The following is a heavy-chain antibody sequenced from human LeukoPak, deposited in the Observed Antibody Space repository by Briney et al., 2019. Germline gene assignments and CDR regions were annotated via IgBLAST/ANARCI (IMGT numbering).Heavy chain of an antibody. CDR2: ISGSGART. Sequence: PGGSLRLSCAVSGFTFSTYAMSWVRQAPGKGLDWVSGISGSGARTYYADSVKGRFTISRDNSKNTLYLQMNSLRAEDTAVYYGARTSSGSYYGYWGQGTLVTVSS. V-gene: IGHV3-23*01. D-gene: IGHD1-26*01. CDR3: ARTSSGSYYGY. J-gene: IGHJ4*02. CDR1: GFTFSTYA.